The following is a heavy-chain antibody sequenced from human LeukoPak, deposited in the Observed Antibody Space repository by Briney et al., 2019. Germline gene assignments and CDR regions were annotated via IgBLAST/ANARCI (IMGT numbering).Heavy chain of an antibody. CDR1: GFTFGTYA. D-gene: IGHD3-10*01. CDR2: ISGSGGST. CDR3: AKSLEFFGAFDI. V-gene: IGHV3-23*01. Sequence: PGGSLRLSCAASGFTFGTYAMSWVRQAPGKGLEWVSAISGSGGSTYYADSVKGRFTISRDNSKNTLYLQMNSLRAEDTAVYYCAKSLEFFGAFDIWGQGTMVTVSS. J-gene: IGHJ3*02.